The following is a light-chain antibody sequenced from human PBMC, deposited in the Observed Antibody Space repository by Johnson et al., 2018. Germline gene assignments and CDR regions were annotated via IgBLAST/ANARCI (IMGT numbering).Light chain of an antibody. V-gene: IGLV1-51*02. CDR1: SSNIGNNY. Sequence: QSVLTQPPSVSAAPGQKVTISCSGSSSNIGNNYVSWYQQLPGTAPKLLIYETNKRPSGIPDRFSGSKSGTSATLGITGLPTGDEADYYCGTWDSSLSAGYVFGTGTKVTVL. CDR2: ETN. J-gene: IGLJ1*01. CDR3: GTWDSSLSAGYV.